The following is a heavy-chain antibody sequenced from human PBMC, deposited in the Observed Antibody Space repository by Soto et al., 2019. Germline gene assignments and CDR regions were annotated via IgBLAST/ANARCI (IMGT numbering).Heavy chain of an antibody. D-gene: IGHD4-17*01. J-gene: IGHJ2*01. CDR1: GGSISGGGYY. CDR3: AREIIPLTTDWYFDL. CDR2: TYDSGST. Sequence: QVQLQESGPGLVKPSETLSLTCTVSGGSISGGGYYWSWIRQPPGKGLEWIGYTYDSGSTYYNPSLKSRITTSIDTSKNQFSLRLTSVTAADTAVYYCAREIIPLTTDWYFDLWGRGTLVTVSS. V-gene: IGHV4-30-4*01.